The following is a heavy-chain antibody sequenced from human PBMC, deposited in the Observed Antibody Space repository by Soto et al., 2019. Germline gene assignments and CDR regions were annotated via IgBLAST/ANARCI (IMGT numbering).Heavy chain of an antibody. Sequence: SVTLSLPSTVSDGTISSYYWRRIGKPQGKGLEWIGYIYYSGSTNYNPSLKSRVTISVDTSKNQFSLKLSSVTAADTAVYFCACKDSGYSYAYGRFDYWGQGTLVTVSS. CDR3: ACKDSGYSYAYGRFDY. J-gene: IGHJ4*02. CDR1: DGTISSYY. CDR2: IYYSGST. V-gene: IGHV4-59*08. D-gene: IGHD5-18*01.